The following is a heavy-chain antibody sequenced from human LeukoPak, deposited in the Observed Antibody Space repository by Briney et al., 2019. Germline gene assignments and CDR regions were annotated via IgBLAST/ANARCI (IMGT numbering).Heavy chain of an antibody. Sequence: PGGSLRLSCAAPGFTFSSYAMSWVRQAPGKGLEWVSAISGSGGSTYYADSVKGRFTISRDNSKNTLYLQMNSLRAEDTAVYYCAKDGGTIFGVGWFDPWGQGTLVTVSS. J-gene: IGHJ5*02. CDR3: AKDGGTIFGVGWFDP. V-gene: IGHV3-23*01. CDR1: GFTFSSYA. D-gene: IGHD3-3*01. CDR2: ISGSGGST.